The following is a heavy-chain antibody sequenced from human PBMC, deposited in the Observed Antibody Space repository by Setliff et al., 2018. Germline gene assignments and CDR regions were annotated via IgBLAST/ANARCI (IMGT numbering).Heavy chain of an antibody. CDR3: TRGVTLIRGLVSLDY. V-gene: IGHV4-61*09. D-gene: IGHD3-10*01. J-gene: IGHJ4*02. CDR1: GDSISSRPFY. CDR2: IYTSWST. Sequence: SETLSLTCTVSGDSISSRPFYWGWFRQPAGKELEWIGQIYTSWSTIYNPSLKSRVTISVDTSKNQFSLKLSSVTAADTAVYYCTRGVTLIRGLVSLDYWGQGTLVTVSS.